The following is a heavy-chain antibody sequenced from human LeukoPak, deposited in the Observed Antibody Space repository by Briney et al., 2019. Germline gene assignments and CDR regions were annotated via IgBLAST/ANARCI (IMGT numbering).Heavy chain of an antibody. CDR2: ISGSGGST. Sequence: GGSLRLSCAASGFTFSSYAMSWVRQAPGKGLEWVSAISGSGGSTYYADSVKGRFTIPRDNSKNTLYLQMNSLRAEDTAVYYCAKVRRKDYDFWSGQKGFDYWGQGTLVTVSS. CDR3: AKVRRKDYDFWSGQKGFDY. V-gene: IGHV3-23*01. J-gene: IGHJ4*02. D-gene: IGHD3-3*01. CDR1: GFTFSSYA.